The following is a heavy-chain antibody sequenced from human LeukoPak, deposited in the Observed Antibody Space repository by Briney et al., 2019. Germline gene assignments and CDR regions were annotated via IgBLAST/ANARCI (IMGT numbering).Heavy chain of an antibody. CDR2: ISSSSSYI. V-gene: IGHV3-21*01. J-gene: IGHJ4*02. D-gene: IGHD4/OR15-4a*01. CDR1: GFTFSSYS. Sequence: GGSLRLSCAASGFTFSSYSMNWVRQAPGKGLEWVSSISSSSSYIYYADSVKGRFTISRDNAKNLLYLQMNSLRAEDTAVYYCARAANPGNFDYWGQGTLVTVSS. CDR3: ARAANPGNFDY.